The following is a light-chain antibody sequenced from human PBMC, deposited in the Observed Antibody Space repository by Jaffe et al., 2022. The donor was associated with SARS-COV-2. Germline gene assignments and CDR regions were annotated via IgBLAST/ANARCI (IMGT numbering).Light chain of an antibody. CDR1: SNNVGNRG. CDR3: SAWDSSLSAPV. Sequence: QAGLTQPPSVSKGLRQTATLTCTGNSNNVGNRGAAWLQQHQGHPPKLLLYRNNSRPSGISERFSASRSGNTASLTITGLQPEDEADYYCSAWDSSLSAPVFGGGTKLTVL. J-gene: IGLJ3*02. V-gene: IGLV10-54*04. CDR2: RNN.